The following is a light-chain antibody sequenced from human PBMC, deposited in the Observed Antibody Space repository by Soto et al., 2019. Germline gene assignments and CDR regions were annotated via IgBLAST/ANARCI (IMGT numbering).Light chain of an antibody. CDR3: PQYNNWIT. CDR2: GAS. Sequence: EIVMTQSPATLSVSPGERATLSCRASQSVSSNLAWYQQKPGQAPRLLIYGASTRATGIPARFSGSGSGTEITLTISSMQPEDFAVYYCPQYNNWITFGHGTRLEIK. J-gene: IGKJ5*01. V-gene: IGKV3-15*01. CDR1: QSVSSN.